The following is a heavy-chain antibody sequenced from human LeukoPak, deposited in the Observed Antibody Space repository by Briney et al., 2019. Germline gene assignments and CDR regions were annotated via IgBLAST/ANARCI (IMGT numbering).Heavy chain of an antibody. V-gene: IGHV4-39*01. CDR3: ARLPYPYDSSGSPPLDY. CDR1: GGSISSSNYY. D-gene: IGHD3-22*01. CDR2: IYYSGST. J-gene: IGHJ4*02. Sequence: SETLSLTCTVSGGSISSSNYYWGWLRQPPGKGLEWIGSIYYSGSTYYNPSLKSRVPISVDTSKSQFSLKLSSVTAADTAVYYCARLPYPYDSSGSPPLDYWGQGTLVTVSA.